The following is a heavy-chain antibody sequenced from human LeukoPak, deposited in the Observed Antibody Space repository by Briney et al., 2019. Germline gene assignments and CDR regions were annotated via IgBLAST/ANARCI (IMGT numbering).Heavy chain of an antibody. Sequence: SETLSLTCIVSGGSISSYYWSWIRQPPGKELEWIGYIYYSGSTNYNPSLKSRVTISVDTSKNQFSLKLSSVTAADTAVYYCATEGYCTNGVCSSRIYWGQGTLVTVSS. V-gene: IGHV4-59*08. CDR2: IYYSGST. CDR3: ATEGYCTNGVCSSRIY. D-gene: IGHD2-8*01. J-gene: IGHJ4*02. CDR1: GGSISSYY.